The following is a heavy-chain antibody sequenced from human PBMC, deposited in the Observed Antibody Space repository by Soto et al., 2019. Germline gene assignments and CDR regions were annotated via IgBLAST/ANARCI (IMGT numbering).Heavy chain of an antibody. D-gene: IGHD6-13*01. CDR1: GFTFSSYG. CDR3: AREAPRIAAASFDY. Sequence: GGSLRLSCAASGFTFSSYGMHWVRQAPGKGLEWVAVIWYDGSNKYYADSVKGRFTISRDNSKNTLYLQMNSLRAEDTAVYYCAREAPRIAAASFDYWGQGTLVTVSS. J-gene: IGHJ4*02. V-gene: IGHV3-33*01. CDR2: IWYDGSNK.